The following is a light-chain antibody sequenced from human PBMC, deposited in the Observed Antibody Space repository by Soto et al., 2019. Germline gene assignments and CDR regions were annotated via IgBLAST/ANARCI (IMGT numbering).Light chain of an antibody. CDR2: QAS. CDR3: QQYNYYRWT. Sequence: DIQMTHSPSCLSASVGARVTITCRASQSIRRFLAWYQQKPGKAPKLLIYQASNLESGVPSRFSGSGSGTEFTLTISSLQPDDLAVYYCQQYNYYRWTFGQGTKVDIK. J-gene: IGKJ1*01. CDR1: QSIRRF. V-gene: IGKV1-5*03.